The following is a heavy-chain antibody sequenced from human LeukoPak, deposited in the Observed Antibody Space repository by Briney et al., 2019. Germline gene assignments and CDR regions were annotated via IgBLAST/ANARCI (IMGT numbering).Heavy chain of an antibody. D-gene: IGHD1-26*01. V-gene: IGHV3-15*01. CDR1: VFTLNNAW. CDR2: IKSKTEGGTT. J-gene: IGHJ4*02. CDR3: ATDSGSKHLDY. Sequence: GGSLRLSSAASVFTLNNAWMSWGCQALGKGLGWVGSIKSKTEGGTTDYAAPMKGRFTISRNDSKNTLYLQMNSLKTEDTAVYYCATDSGSKHLDYWGQGTLVTVSS.